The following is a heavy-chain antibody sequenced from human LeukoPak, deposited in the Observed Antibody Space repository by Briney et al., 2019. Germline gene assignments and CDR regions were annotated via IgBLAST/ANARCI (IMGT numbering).Heavy chain of an antibody. CDR1: GFTFSSYS. CDR3: ARGHNYYDFWSGYYCWFDP. J-gene: IGHJ5*02. V-gene: IGHV3-21*01. D-gene: IGHD3-3*01. Sequence: AGGSLRLSCAASGFTFSSYSMNWVRQAPGKGLEWVSSISSSSSYIYYADSVKGRFTISRDNAKNSLYLQMSSLRAEDTAVYYCARGHNYYDFWSGYYCWFDPWGQGTLVTVSS. CDR2: ISSSSSYI.